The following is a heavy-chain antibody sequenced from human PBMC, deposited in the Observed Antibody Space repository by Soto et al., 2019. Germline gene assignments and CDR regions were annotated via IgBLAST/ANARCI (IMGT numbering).Heavy chain of an antibody. CDR3: TRSYVIASYAFYI. CDR1: GFTFSNSW. V-gene: IGHV3-74*01. J-gene: IGHJ3*02. Sequence: EVQLVESGGGLVQPGGSLRLSCTASGFTFSNSWMHWVHQAPGKGLVWVSRINSDGSTTTYADSVKGRFTISRDNAKNTLYLQMNSLRTEDTAVYYCTRSYVIASYAFYIWGQGTLVTVSS. CDR2: INSDGSTT. D-gene: IGHD3-3*02.